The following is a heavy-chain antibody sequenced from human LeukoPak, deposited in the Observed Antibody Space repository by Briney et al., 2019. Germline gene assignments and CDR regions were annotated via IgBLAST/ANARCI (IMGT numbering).Heavy chain of an antibody. D-gene: IGHD3-22*01. V-gene: IGHV4-30-4*08. CDR1: GGSISSGGYY. J-gene: IGHJ5*02. CDR3: AREHGYDSRSWFDP. CDR2: VYYSGST. Sequence: PQTLSLTCTVSGGSISSGGYYWSWIRQPPGKGLEWFGCVYYSGSTYYNPSLKSRVTISVDTSKNQFSLKLSSVTAADTAVYYCAREHGYDSRSWFDPWGQGTLVSVSS.